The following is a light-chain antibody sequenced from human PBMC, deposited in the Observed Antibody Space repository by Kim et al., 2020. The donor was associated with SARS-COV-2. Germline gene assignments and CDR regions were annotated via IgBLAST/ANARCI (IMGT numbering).Light chain of an antibody. V-gene: IGKV3-20*01. CDR1: QSVSSSY. CDR2: GAS. CDR3: QQYGKT. J-gene: IGKJ1*01. Sequence: LSLSPGERATLSCRASQSVSSSYLAWYQQKPGQAPRLLIYGASSRATGIPDRFSGSGSGTDFTLTISRLEPEDFAVYYCQQYGKTFGQGTKVEIK.